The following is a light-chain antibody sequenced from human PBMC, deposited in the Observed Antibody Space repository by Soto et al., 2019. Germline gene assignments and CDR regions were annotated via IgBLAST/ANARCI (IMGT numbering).Light chain of an antibody. J-gene: IGLJ1*01. CDR3: GSWDSSLSAYV. CDR2: DDN. V-gene: IGLV1-51*01. Sequence: QSVIGQPPSVSAAPGNKFTISCSGSSSNIGGNSVSWYQQLPGTAPKLLIYDDNKRPSGIPDRFSGSKSGTSATLGITGFQTGDEADHYCGSWDSSLSAYVFGTGTKVTVL. CDR1: SSNIGGNS.